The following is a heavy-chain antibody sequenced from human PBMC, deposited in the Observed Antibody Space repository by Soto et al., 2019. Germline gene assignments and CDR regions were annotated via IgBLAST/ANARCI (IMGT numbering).Heavy chain of an antibody. CDR1: GFTFSDFA. CDR2: ISFDGTKK. CDR3: ARAVYSSDWYNAY. J-gene: IGHJ4*02. D-gene: IGHD6-19*01. V-gene: IGHV3-30-3*01. Sequence: VQLVESGGGVVQPGRSLRLSCAASGFTFSDFAMHWVRQAPGKGLEWVAFISFDGTKKYYADSVKGRFTISRDNPKNTLYLQMNSLRAEDTAVYYCARAVYSSDWYNAYWGQGTLVTVSS.